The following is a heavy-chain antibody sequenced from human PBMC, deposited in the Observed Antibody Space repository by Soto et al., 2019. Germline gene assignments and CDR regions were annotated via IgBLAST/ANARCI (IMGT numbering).Heavy chain of an antibody. CDR3: AEGGRALNFDYYGMDV. Sequence: QVQLVESGGGVVQPGRSLRLSCAASGFIFSTYGMHWVRQAPGKGLEWVAVTSYDGSNKYYADSVKGRFTISRDNSKNTVYLGMNRLRAEDTAVYYCAEGGRALNFDYYGMDVWGQGTTVTVSS. CDR2: TSYDGSNK. CDR1: GFIFSTYG. J-gene: IGHJ6*02. V-gene: IGHV3-30*18.